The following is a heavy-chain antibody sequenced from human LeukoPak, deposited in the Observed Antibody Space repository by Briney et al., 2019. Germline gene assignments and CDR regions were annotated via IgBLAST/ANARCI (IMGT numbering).Heavy chain of an antibody. V-gene: IGHV4-59*11. Sequence: SGTLSLTCTDSGGPIRSHYWSWVRQPPGKELEWIGYFYYSGSTNYNPSLQSRVTISVETSKHKLSLKLSSVTAEDTAVHYFAGYNGSLHSRGEGKLVTLSS. CDR2: FYYSGST. D-gene: IGHD1-14*01. CDR1: GGPIRSHY. J-gene: IGHJ5*01. CDR3: AGYNGSLHS.